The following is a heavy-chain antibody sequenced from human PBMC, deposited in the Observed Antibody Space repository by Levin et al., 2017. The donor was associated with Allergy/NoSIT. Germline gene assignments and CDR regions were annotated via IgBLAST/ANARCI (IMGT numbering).Heavy chain of an antibody. CDR2: IYYSGST. Sequence: SETLSLTCTVSGGSISSYYWSWIRQPPGKGLEWIGYIYYSGSTNYNPSLKSRVTISVDTSKNQFSLKLSSVTAADTAVYYCARAVVVVAASSGWFDPRGQGTLVTVSS. J-gene: IGHJ5*02. CDR1: GGSISSYY. V-gene: IGHV4-59*01. D-gene: IGHD2-15*01. CDR3: ARAVVVVAASSGWFDP.